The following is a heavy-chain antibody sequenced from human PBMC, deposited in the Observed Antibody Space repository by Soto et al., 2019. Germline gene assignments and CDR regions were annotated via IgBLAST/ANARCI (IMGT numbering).Heavy chain of an antibody. CDR2: ISVSGGST. V-gene: IGHV3-23*01. D-gene: IGHD6-19*01. CDR3: VKVSCEQWLASDY. CDR1: GFTFSSYA. Sequence: EVQLLESGGGLVQPGGSLRLSCAASGFTFSSYAMSWVRQAPGKGLEWVSAISVSGGSTYYADSVKGRFTISRDNSKNTLYLQMNSLRAEDPSSLYCVKVSCEQWLASDYWGQGTLVTVSS. J-gene: IGHJ4*02.